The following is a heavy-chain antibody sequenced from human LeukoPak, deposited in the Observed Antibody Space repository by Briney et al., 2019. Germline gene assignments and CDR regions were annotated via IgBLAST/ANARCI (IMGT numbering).Heavy chain of an antibody. CDR3: ARGPGGWDGSYYFDY. Sequence: GGSLRLSCAASGFTFSSYWMSWVRQAPGKGREWVANIKQDGSEKYYVDSVKGRFTISRDNAKNSLYLQMNSLRAEDTAVYYCARGPGGWDGSYYFDYWGQGTLVTVSS. CDR2: IKQDGSEK. D-gene: IGHD1-26*01. V-gene: IGHV3-7*01. J-gene: IGHJ4*02. CDR1: GFTFSSYW.